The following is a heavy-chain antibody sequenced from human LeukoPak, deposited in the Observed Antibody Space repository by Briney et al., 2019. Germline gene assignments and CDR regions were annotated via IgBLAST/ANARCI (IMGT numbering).Heavy chain of an antibody. D-gene: IGHD3-22*01. CDR2: IIPIFGTA. CDR1: GYTFTSYG. V-gene: IGHV1-69*13. Sequence: SVKVSCKASGYTFTSYGISWVRQAPGQGLEWMGGIIPIFGTANYAQKFQGRVTITADESTSTAYMELSSLRSEDTAVYYCASFNYYDSSGYWYWGQGTLVTVSS. J-gene: IGHJ4*02. CDR3: ASFNYYDSSGYWY.